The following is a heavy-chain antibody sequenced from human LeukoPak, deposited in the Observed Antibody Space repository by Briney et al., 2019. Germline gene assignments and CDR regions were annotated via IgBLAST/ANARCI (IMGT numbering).Heavy chain of an antibody. J-gene: IGHJ5*02. CDR3: ARDIAAAGIRSPFDP. Sequence: GGSLRLSCAASGFTFSSYAMHWVRQAPGKGLEWVAVISYDGSNKYYADSVKGRFTISRDNSKNTLYLQMNSLRAEDTAVYYCARDIAAAGIRSPFDPWGQGTLVTVSS. D-gene: IGHD6-13*01. V-gene: IGHV3-30-3*01. CDR1: GFTFSSYA. CDR2: ISYDGSNK.